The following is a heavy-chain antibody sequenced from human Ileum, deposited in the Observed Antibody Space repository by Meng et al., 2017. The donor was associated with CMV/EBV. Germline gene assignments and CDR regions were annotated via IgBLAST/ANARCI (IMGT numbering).Heavy chain of an antibody. V-gene: IGHV4-34*01. CDR2: INHSGST. Sequence: PGGSLRLSCAVYGGSFSDYYWSWIRQPPGKGLEWIGEINHSGSTNYNPPLKSRVTISIDTSKSQFSLELRSLTAADTAVYYCARGSVVTPLDYWGQGTLVTVSS. CDR3: ARGSVVTPLDY. J-gene: IGHJ4*02. D-gene: IGHD4-23*01. CDR1: GGSFSDYY.